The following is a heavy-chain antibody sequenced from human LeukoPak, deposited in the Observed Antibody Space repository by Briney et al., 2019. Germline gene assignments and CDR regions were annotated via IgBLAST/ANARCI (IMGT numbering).Heavy chain of an antibody. CDR3: ARHRAEGPFYVWGSYRYTDGNWFDP. D-gene: IGHD3-16*02. CDR1: GYSFTSYW. Sequence: GESLKISCKGSGYSFTSYWIGWVRQMPGKGLEWMGIIYPGDSDTRYSPSFQGQVTISADKSISTAYLQWSSLKASDTVMYYCARHRAEGPFYVWGSYRYTDGNWFDPWGQGTLVTVSS. CDR2: IYPGDSDT. J-gene: IGHJ5*02. V-gene: IGHV5-51*01.